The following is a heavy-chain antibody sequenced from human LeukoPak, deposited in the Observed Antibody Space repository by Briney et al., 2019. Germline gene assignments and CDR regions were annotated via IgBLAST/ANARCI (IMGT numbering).Heavy chain of an antibody. CDR2: IYPGDSDT. D-gene: IGHD6-13*01. J-gene: IGHJ4*02. Sequence: GESLKISCKGSGYSFTSYWIGWVRQMPGKGLEWMGIIYPGDSDTRYSPSFQGQVPLSADKSISTAYLQWSSLKASDPAMHYCAIYSSSWYIFYWGQGTLVTVSP. CDR1: GYSFTSYW. CDR3: AIYSSSWYIFY. V-gene: IGHV5-51*01.